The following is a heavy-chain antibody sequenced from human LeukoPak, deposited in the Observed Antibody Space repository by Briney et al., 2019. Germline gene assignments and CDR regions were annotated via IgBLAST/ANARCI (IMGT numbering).Heavy chain of an antibody. CDR1: GYTFTSYD. V-gene: IGHV1-8*01. CDR3: ATESMLRGIISDY. D-gene: IGHD3-10*01. CDR2: MNPNSGNT. J-gene: IGHJ4*02. Sequence: ASVKVSCKASGYTFTSYDINWVRQATGQGLEWMGWMNPNSGNTGYAQKFQGRVTMTRNTSISTAYMELSSLRSEDTAVYYCATESMLRGIISDYWGQGTLVTVSS.